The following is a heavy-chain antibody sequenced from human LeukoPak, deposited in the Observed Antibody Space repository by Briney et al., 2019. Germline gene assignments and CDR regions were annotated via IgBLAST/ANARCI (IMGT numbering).Heavy chain of an antibody. CDR3: AKDCSSHYSNL. J-gene: IGHJ4*01. CDR2: IYFSGSA. Sequence: PSETLSLTCTVSGASLSEGAFYWTWIRQHPGKGLEWLAYIYFSGSAYYDPSLRGRIHISIDTTKNQLSLRLTSVTVADTAVYYCAKDCSSHYSNLGGQGTVVTVPS. D-gene: IGHD3-10*01. CDR1: GASLSEGAFY. V-gene: IGHV4-31*03.